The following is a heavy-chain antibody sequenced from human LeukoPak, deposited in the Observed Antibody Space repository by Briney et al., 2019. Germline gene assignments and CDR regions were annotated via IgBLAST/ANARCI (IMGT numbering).Heavy chain of an antibody. CDR3: ARDYQVLAVAGDY. Sequence: GASVKVSCKASGYTFTSYGISWGRQAPGHGLEWMGWISAYNGNTNYTQKLQGRVTMTTDTSTNTAYMELRSLRSDDTAVYYCARDYQVLAVAGDYWGQGPLVTVSS. J-gene: IGHJ4*02. D-gene: IGHD6-19*01. V-gene: IGHV1-18*01. CDR1: GYTFTSYG. CDR2: ISAYNGNT.